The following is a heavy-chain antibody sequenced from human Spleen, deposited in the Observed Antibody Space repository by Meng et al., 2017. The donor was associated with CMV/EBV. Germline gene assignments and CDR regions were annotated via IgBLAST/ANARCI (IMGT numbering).Heavy chain of an antibody. CDR2: IIPFLGTS. D-gene: IGHD1-1*01. CDR3: ASSASKAGTASKLPREDAFDI. J-gene: IGHJ3*02. Sequence: SVKVSCKASGDTFSTYTISWVRQAPGQGLEWMGRIIPFLGTSNSAQKFQGRVTIIADKSTSTAYMVLSSLRSEDTAVYYCASSASKAGTASKLPREDAFDIWGQGTRVTVSS. CDR1: GDTFSTYT. V-gene: IGHV1-69*08.